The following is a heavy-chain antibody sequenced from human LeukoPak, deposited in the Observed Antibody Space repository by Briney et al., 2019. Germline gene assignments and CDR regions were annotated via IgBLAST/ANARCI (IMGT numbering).Heavy chain of an antibody. Sequence: PSETLSLTCTVSGGSISSGDYYWSWIRQPPGKGLEWIGYIYYSGSTYYNPSLKSRVTISVDTSKNQFSLKLSSVTAADTAVYYCARVGDTVVVFDYWGQGTLVTVSS. CDR3: ARVGDTVVVFDY. V-gene: IGHV4-30-4*01. CDR1: GGSISSGDYY. J-gene: IGHJ4*02. D-gene: IGHD4-23*01. CDR2: IYYSGST.